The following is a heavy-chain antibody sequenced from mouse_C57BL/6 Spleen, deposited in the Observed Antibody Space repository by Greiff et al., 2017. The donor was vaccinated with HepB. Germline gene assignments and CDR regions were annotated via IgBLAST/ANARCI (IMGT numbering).Heavy chain of an antibody. CDR2: ISDGGSYT. D-gene: IGHD1-1*01. Sequence: EVQLVESGGGLVKPGGSLKLSCAASGFTFSSYAMSWVRQTPEKRLEWVATISDGGSYTYYPDNVKGRFTISRDNAKNNLYLQMSHLKSEDTAMYYCARDYYGSSCFDVWGTGTTVTVSS. CDR1: GFTFSSYA. CDR3: ARDYYGSSCFDV. J-gene: IGHJ1*03. V-gene: IGHV5-4*01.